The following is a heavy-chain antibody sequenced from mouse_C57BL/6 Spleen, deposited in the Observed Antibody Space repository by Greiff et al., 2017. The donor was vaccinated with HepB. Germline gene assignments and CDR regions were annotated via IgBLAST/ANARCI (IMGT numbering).Heavy chain of an antibody. Sequence: VQLKQSGPGLAKPSQTLSLTCSVTGYSITSDYWNWIRKFPGNKLEYMGYISYSGSTYYYPTLKSRISITRDTSKNQYYLQLNFVTTEDTATYYCARSGHSTRGGGYYAFAYWGQGTSVTVSS. J-gene: IGHJ4*01. CDR2: ISYSGST. CDR1: GYSITSDY. V-gene: IGHV3-8*01. CDR3: ARSGHSTRGGGYYAFAY. D-gene: IGHD2-1*01.